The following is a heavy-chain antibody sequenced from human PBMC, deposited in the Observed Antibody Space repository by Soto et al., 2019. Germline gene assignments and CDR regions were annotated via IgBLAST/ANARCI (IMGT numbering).Heavy chain of an antibody. V-gene: IGHV4-38-2*02. D-gene: IGHD6-13*01. Sequence: SGTLSLTCTVSGGSITSAYYWGWIRQPPGKGLEWIGNIYHSGSTYYNPSLKSRVTISVDTSKNQFSLSLNSVTAADTAVYYCARRFYEGIAAFDYWGQGALVTVSS. CDR2: IYHSGST. CDR3: ARRFYEGIAAFDY. J-gene: IGHJ4*02. CDR1: GGSITSAYY.